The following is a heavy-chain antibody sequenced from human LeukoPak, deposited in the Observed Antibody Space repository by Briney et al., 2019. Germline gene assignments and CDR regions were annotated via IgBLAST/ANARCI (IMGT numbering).Heavy chain of an antibody. CDR2: IYPGDSDT. J-gene: IGHJ5*02. CDR3: ARPQLERHVGGWFDP. CDR1: GYSFTSYW. D-gene: IGHD1-1*01. V-gene: IGHV5-51*01. Sequence: GESLKISCKGSGYSFTSYWIGWVRQMPGKGLEWMGIIYPGDSDTRYSPSFQGQVTISADKSISTAYLQWSSLKASDTATYYCARPQLERHVGGWFDPWGQGTLVTVSS.